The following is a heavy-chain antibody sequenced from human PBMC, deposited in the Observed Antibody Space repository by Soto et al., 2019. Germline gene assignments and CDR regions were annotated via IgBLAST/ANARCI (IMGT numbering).Heavy chain of an antibody. CDR3: ARGLYCGGGCYSHFDY. J-gene: IGHJ4*02. CDR2: IIPIFGTT. V-gene: IGHV1-69*01. CDR1: GGTFSNYP. Sequence: VQLVQSGAEVKKPGSSVKVSCKASGGTFSNYPFIWVRQAPGQGLDWMGGIIPIFGTTDYGQRFQGRVTITADESTITAYMELGSLRSDDTAVYYCARGLYCGGGCYSHFDYWGQGTLVTVSS. D-gene: IGHD2-21*02.